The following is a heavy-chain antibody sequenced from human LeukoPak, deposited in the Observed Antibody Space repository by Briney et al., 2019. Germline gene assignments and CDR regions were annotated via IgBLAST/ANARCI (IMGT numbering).Heavy chain of an antibody. CDR1: GYTFTGYY. D-gene: IGHD3-22*01. V-gene: IGHV1-2*02. CDR2: INPNSGGT. J-gene: IGHJ4*02. CDR3: ARERYYDSSGYTPD. Sequence: GASVKVSCKASGYTFTGYYMHWVRQAPGQGLEWMGWINPNSGGTNYAQKFQGRVTMTRDTPISTAYMELSRLRSDDTAVYYCARERYYDSSGYTPDWGQGTLVTVSS.